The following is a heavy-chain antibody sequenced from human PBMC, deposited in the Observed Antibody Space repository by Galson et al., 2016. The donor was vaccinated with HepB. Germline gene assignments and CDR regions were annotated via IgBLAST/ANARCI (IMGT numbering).Heavy chain of an antibody. D-gene: IGHD6-25*01. Sequence: CTVSGGSISSSSIYYWGWIRQPPGKGLEWIGSIYNTESTYYNPSLKSRVTMSVDTSKNQFSLKLSSVTAADTAVYYCARHDRGIAAAFDHWGQGTLVTVSS. J-gene: IGHJ4*02. CDR3: ARHDRGIAAAFDH. V-gene: IGHV4-39*01. CDR2: IYNTEST. CDR1: GGSISSSSIYY.